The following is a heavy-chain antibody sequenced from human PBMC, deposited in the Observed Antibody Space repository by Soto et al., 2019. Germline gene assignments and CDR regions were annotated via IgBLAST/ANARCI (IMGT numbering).Heavy chain of an antibody. CDR1: EESSGSSGDY. Sequence: SQLPSLPCIVAEESSGSSGDYRGWINQPPGKGLEWIGSIYYSGRTYYNPSFKSRVTISIDTSKNQFSLKLSSVTATDTAVYYCARQRTTVVTQAYFDHWGQGALATVSS. CDR2: IYYSGRT. CDR3: ARQRTTVVTQAYFDH. J-gene: IGHJ4*02. V-gene: IGHV4-39*01. D-gene: IGHD2-21*02.